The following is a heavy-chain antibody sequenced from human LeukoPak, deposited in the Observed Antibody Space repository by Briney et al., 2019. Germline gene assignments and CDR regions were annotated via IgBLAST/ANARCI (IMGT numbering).Heavy chain of an antibody. CDR3: AKGSSNSGYTFLDF. CDR2: ISYSGGNT. J-gene: IGHJ4*02. Sequence: GGSLRLSCAASGLTFSTYAMSWVRQAPGKGLEWVSAISYSGGNTYYADSGKGRFTISRDNSKNTLYLQMNSLRAEDTAVYYCAKGSSNSGYTFLDFWGQGTLVTVSS. D-gene: IGHD5-12*01. V-gene: IGHV3-23*01. CDR1: GLTFSTYA.